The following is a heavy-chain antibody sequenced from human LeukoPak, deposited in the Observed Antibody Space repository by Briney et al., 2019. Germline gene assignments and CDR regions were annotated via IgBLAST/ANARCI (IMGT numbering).Heavy chain of an antibody. CDR3: ARQGLGKGLSLEWLLYFHWFDP. Sequence: GSSVKVSCKASGGTFSSYAISWVRQAPGQGLEWLGGISPIFGTANYAQKFQGRVTITTDESTSTAYMELSSLRSEDTAVYYCARQGLGKGLSLEWLLYFHWFDPWGQGTLVTVSS. CDR2: ISPIFGTA. V-gene: IGHV1-69*05. J-gene: IGHJ5*02. CDR1: GGTFSSYA. D-gene: IGHD3-3*01.